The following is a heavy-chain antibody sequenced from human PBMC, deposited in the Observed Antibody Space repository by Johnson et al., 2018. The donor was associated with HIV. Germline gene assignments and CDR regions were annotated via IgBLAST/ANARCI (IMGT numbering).Heavy chain of an antibody. CDR2: INQDGSAK. Sequence: VQLVESGGGLVQPGGSLRLSCAASGFTFSSYDMHWVRQTTGKGLEWLANINQDGSAKYSVDSLKGRFTISRDNSKNTLYLQMSSLRTEDTAVYYCAREGGLDAFDIWGQGTMVTVSS. J-gene: IGHJ3*02. CDR1: GFTFSSYD. CDR3: AREGGLDAFDI. V-gene: IGHV3-7*01. D-gene: IGHD2-15*01.